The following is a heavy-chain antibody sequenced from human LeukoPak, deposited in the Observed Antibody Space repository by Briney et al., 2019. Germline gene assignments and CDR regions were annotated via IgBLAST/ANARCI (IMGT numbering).Heavy chain of an antibody. CDR3: APRRDVLTGYYLLDY. CDR2: ITSGGST. V-gene: IGHV3-23*01. CDR1: GFTFSNYA. J-gene: IGHJ4*02. D-gene: IGHD3-9*01. Sequence: SGGSLRLSCVASGFTFSNYALSWVRQAPGKGLEWVSAITSGGSTYYADSVKGRFTISRDNSKNTLYLQMNSLRAEDTAVYYCAPRRDVLTGYYLLDYWGQGTLVTVSS.